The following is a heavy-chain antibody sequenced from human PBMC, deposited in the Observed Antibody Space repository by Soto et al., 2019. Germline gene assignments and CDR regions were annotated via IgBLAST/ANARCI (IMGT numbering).Heavy chain of an antibody. Sequence: EVQLVESGVGLVQPGGSLRLSCAASGFTFSTYWIHWVRQAPGKGLVWVSRINSDGSSTNYADSVKGRFTMSRDNAKNTLFLQMNSLRAEDTAVYYCARDRWGGGRDMDVWGQGATVTVSS. V-gene: IGHV3-74*01. CDR1: GFTFSTYW. J-gene: IGHJ6*01. CDR2: INSDGSST. D-gene: IGHD3-10*01. CDR3: ARDRWGGGRDMDV.